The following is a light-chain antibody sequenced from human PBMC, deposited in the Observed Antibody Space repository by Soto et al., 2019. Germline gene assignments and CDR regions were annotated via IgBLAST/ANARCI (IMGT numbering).Light chain of an antibody. CDR1: SFDVGGYNY. Sequence: QSALAQPRSVSGSPGQSVTISCTGTSFDVGGYNYVSWYQQHPGKAPKLMIYDVSKRPSGVPDRFSGSKSGNTASLTISGLQAEDEADYYCCSYAGSYTYGFGTGTKVTVL. CDR3: CSYAGSYTYG. V-gene: IGLV2-11*01. CDR2: DVS. J-gene: IGLJ1*01.